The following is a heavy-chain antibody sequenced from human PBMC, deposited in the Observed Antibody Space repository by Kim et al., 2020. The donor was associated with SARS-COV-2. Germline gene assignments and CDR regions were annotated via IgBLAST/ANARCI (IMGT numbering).Heavy chain of an antibody. V-gene: IGHV1-24*01. J-gene: IGHJ3*02. CDR1: GYTLTELS. Sequence: ASVKVSCKVSGYTLTELSMHWVRQAPGKGLEWMGGFDPEDGETIYAQKFQGRVTMTEDTSTDTAYMELSSLRSEDTAVYYCATVPPMVRGVILDAFDIWGQGTMVTVSS. D-gene: IGHD3-10*01. CDR2: FDPEDGET. CDR3: ATVPPMVRGVILDAFDI.